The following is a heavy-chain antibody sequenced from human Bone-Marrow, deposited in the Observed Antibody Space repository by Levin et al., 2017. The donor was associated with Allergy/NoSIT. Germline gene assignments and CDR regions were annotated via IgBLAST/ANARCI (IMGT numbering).Heavy chain of an antibody. Sequence: ASVKVSCAASGFTFSRYSMNWVRQAPGRGLEWVSYISRSSSTISYADSVKGRFTISRDNAKNSLYLQMNSLRDEDTAVYYCARPDCSGTSCYYFFDSWAQGTLVPVSS. D-gene: IGHD2-2*01. CDR3: ARPDCSGTSCYYFFDS. V-gene: IGHV3-48*02. J-gene: IGHJ4*02. CDR2: ISRSSSTI. CDR1: GFTFSRYS.